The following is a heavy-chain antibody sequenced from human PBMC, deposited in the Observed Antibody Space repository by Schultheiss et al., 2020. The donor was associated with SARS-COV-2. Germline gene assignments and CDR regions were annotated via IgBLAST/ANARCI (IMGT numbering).Heavy chain of an antibody. D-gene: IGHD1-26*01. CDR1: GFTFDDYA. CDR2: ISYDGSNK. Sequence: GGSLRLSCAASGFTFDDYAMHWVRQAPGKGLEWVAVISYDGSNKYYADSVKCRFTISRDNSKNTLYLQMNSLRAEDTAVYYCARDWFPAQWELLRNYYYYGMDVWGQGTTVTVSS. V-gene: IGHV3-30-3*01. CDR3: ARDWFPAQWELLRNYYYYGMDV. J-gene: IGHJ6*02.